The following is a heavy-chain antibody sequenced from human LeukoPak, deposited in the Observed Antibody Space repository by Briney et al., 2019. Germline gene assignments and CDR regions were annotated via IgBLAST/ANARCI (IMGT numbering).Heavy chain of an antibody. CDR2: INPSGGST. Sequence: GASVKVSCKASGYTFTSYYMHWVRQAPGQGLEWMGIINPSGGSTSYAQKFQGRVTMTRDTSTSTVYMELSSLRSEDTAVYYCAGAAAGTLWAFDIWGQGTMVTVSS. V-gene: IGHV1-46*01. CDR1: GYTFTSYY. CDR3: AGAAAGTLWAFDI. J-gene: IGHJ3*02. D-gene: IGHD6-13*01.